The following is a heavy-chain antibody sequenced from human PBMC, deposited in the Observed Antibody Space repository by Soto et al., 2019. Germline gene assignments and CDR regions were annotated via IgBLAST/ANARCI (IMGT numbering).Heavy chain of an antibody. Sequence: SETLSLTCTVSGGSISSYYWGWIRQPPGKGLEWIGYIYYSGSTNYNPSLKSRVTISVDTSKNQFSLKLSSVTAADPAVYYCARTFHYYDSSGYYSNWFDPWGQGTLVTVSS. CDR3: ARTFHYYDSSGYYSNWFDP. CDR1: GGSISSYY. J-gene: IGHJ5*02. V-gene: IGHV4-59*01. CDR2: IYYSGST. D-gene: IGHD3-22*01.